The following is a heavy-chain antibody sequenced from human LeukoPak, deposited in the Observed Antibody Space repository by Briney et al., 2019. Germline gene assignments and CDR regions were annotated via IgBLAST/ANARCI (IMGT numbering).Heavy chain of an antibody. CDR2: ISGSGGST. CDR3: AKRGAVAGKDY. CDR1: GFTFSSYS. J-gene: IGHJ4*02. Sequence: GGSLRLSCAASGFTFSSYSMNWVRQAPGKGLEWVSAISGSGGSTYYAASVKGRFTISRDNSKNTLYLQMNSLRAEDTAVYYCAKRGAVAGKDYWGQGTLDTVSS. V-gene: IGHV3-23*01. D-gene: IGHD6-19*01.